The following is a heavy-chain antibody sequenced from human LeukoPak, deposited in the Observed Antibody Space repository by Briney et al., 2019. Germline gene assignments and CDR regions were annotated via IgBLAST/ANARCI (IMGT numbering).Heavy chain of an antibody. CDR2: ITGTGGRGGI. CDR1: GFTYANYA. CDR3: AKGDRGHCTGVKCYPFDY. Sequence: PGGSLRLSCVASGFTYANYAMNWVRQAPGKRLEWVASITGTGGRGGIYYADSVKGRFTISRDNSKNILFLQMSSLRAEDTAVYHCAKGDRGHCTGVKCYPFDYWGQGTVVTVSS. J-gene: IGHJ4*02. V-gene: IGHV3-23*01. D-gene: IGHD2-8*02.